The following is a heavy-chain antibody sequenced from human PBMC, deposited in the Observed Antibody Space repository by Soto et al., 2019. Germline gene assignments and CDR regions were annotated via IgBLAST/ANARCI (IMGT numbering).Heavy chain of an antibody. CDR1: GGTFSSYT. Sequence: SVKVSCKASGGTFSSYTISWVRQAPGQGLEWMGRIIPILGIANYAQKFQGRVTITADKSTSTAYMELSSLRSEDTAVYYCARMKWELLAPDYYYYGMDVWXQGTTVTVSS. D-gene: IGHD1-26*01. CDR3: ARMKWELLAPDYYYYGMDV. CDR2: IIPILGIA. J-gene: IGHJ6*02. V-gene: IGHV1-69*02.